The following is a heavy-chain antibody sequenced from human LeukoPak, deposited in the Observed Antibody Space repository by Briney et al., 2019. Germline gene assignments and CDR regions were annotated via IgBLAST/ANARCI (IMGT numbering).Heavy chain of an antibody. D-gene: IGHD7-27*01. Sequence: GGSLRLSCTASGFTFSSYTMSWVRQAPGKGLKWVSTITTGGPNTYYADSVRGRFTVSRDDSKNTLYVQMNSLRAEDTAVYYCAKDGGLWVSAHWGDSWGRGTLVTVSS. J-gene: IGHJ4*02. CDR3: AKDGGLWVSAHWGDS. CDR2: ITTGGPNT. V-gene: IGHV3-23*01. CDR1: GFTFSSYT.